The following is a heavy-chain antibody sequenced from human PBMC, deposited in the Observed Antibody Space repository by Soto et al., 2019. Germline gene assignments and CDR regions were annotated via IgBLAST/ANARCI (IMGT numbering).Heavy chain of an antibody. Sequence: PSETLSLTCTVSGGSISSGGYYWSWIRQHPGKGLEWIGYIYYSGSTYYNPSLKSRVTISVDTSKNQFSLKLSSVTAADTAVYYCARQIAAAGYFDYWGQGTLVTVSS. CDR3: ARQIAAAGYFDY. D-gene: IGHD6-13*01. CDR1: GGSISSGGYY. V-gene: IGHV4-31*03. J-gene: IGHJ4*02. CDR2: IYYSGST.